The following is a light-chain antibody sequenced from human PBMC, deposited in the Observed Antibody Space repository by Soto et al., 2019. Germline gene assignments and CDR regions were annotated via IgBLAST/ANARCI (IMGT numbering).Light chain of an antibody. V-gene: IGKV1-5*01. CDR2: EAS. CDR3: QHSKCYPWT. Sequence: IQMTQSPSPLSSSVGDRVTITCRASQSISGWLAWYQQKPGKAPKLLIYEASSLESGVPSRFSGSGSGTEFTLITSSLQPDDFATYYCQHSKCYPWTFGQGTKVDIK. J-gene: IGKJ1*01. CDR1: QSISGW.